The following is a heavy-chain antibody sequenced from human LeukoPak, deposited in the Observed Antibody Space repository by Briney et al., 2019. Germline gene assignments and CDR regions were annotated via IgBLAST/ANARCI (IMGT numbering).Heavy chain of an antibody. Sequence: SETLSLTCTVSGGSISSYYWSWIRQPPGKGLEWIGYVYYSGSTNYNPSLKSRVTISVDTSKKQFSLKLSSVTAADTAVYYCARGYSSSSGRPDYWGQGTLVTVSS. D-gene: IGHD6-6*01. CDR3: ARGYSSSSGRPDY. CDR2: VYYSGST. V-gene: IGHV4-59*08. CDR1: GGSISSYY. J-gene: IGHJ4*02.